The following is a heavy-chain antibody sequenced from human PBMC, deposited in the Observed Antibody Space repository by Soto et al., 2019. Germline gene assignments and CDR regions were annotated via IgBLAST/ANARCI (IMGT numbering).Heavy chain of an antibody. J-gene: IGHJ4*02. CDR1: GYTLINYY. V-gene: IGHV1-46*03. CDR3: TRGRGGGWHVDY. CDR2: INPDGDST. D-gene: IGHD6-19*01. Sequence: QVQLVQSGAEVKKPGASVKVSCKASGYTLINYYMHWVRQAPGQGLEWMGIINPDGDSTTYAQKCQDRGTMTRVTSTSTVYMELSSLRSEDTAVYYCTRGRGGGWHVDYWGQGPLVTVSS.